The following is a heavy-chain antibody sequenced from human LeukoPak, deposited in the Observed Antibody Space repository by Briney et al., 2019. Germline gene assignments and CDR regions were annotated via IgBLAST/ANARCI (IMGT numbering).Heavy chain of an antibody. J-gene: IGHJ6*02. CDR3: ARALYYYDSSGYYYYYGMDV. CDR1: GFKFDDYG. CDR2: INWNGGST. D-gene: IGHD3-22*01. Sequence: GGSLRLSCAASGFKFDDYGMSWVRQAPGKGLEWVSSINWNGGSTGYADSVKGRFTISRDNAKNTLYLQMNSLRAEDTAVYYCARALYYYDSSGYYYYYGMDVWGQGTTVTVSS. V-gene: IGHV3-20*04.